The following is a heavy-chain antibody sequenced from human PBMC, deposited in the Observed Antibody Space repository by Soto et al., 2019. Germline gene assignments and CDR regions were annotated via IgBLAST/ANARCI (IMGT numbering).Heavy chain of an antibody. CDR3: VRASTPTRWFDP. V-gene: IGHV1-46*03. D-gene: IGHD4-17*01. J-gene: IGHJ5*02. Sequence: AGVKVSCKACGYTFTCYYMHWGRPAPAEGSDWMGVINPSAGITSYAQKFQGRVTMTSDTYTSLVYMDLSSMRFEDTAVYYCVRASTPTRWFDPWGKGTLVTVSS. CDR1: GYTFTCYY. CDR2: INPSAGIT.